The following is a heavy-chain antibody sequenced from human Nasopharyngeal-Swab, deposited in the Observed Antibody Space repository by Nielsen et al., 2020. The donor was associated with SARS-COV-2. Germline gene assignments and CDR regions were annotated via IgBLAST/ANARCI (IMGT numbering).Heavy chain of an antibody. CDR3: ARERGGLLWFGELPTYFDY. D-gene: IGHD3-10*01. CDR2: ISSSGSTI. V-gene: IGHV3-48*03. J-gene: IGHJ4*02. Sequence: VRQAQGKGLEWVSYISSSGSTIYYADSVKGRFTISRDNAKNSLYLQMNSLRAEDTAVYYCARERGGLLWFGELPTYFDYWGQGTLVTVSS.